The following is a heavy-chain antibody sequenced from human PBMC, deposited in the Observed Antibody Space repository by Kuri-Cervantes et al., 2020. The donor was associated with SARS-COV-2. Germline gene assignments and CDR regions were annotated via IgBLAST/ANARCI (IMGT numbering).Heavy chain of an antibody. J-gene: IGHJ4*02. CDR1: GDSIGSSAFY. D-gene: IGHD2-8*01. CDR2: IYYTGST. CDR3: VRLPPPFKGVVPAH. V-gene: IGHV4-39*01. Sequence: GSLRLSCTVSGDSIGSSAFYWGWIRQPPGKGLEWIAKIYYTGSTYYNPSLKSRVTISVDTSKNQFSLKLTSVTATDTAMYYCVRLPPPFKGVVPAHWGQGTLVTVSS.